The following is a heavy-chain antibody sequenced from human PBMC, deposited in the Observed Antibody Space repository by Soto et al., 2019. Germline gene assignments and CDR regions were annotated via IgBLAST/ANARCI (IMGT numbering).Heavy chain of an antibody. Sequence: NASETLSLTCTVSGGSISSYYWSWIRQPPGKGLEWIGEINHSGSTNYNPSLKSRVTISVDTSKNQFSLKLSSVTAADTAVYYCARGSSHDVLDPWGQGTLVTVSS. D-gene: IGHD6-6*01. CDR1: GGSISSYY. CDR2: INHSGST. J-gene: IGHJ5*02. V-gene: IGHV4-34*01. CDR3: ARGSSHDVLDP.